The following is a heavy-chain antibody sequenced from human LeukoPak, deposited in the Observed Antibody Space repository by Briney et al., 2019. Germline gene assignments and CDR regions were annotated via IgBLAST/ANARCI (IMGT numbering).Heavy chain of an antibody. CDR1: GGSISSYY. J-gene: IGHJ4*02. V-gene: IGHV4-4*07. CDR3: ARDKYYYGSGSQLDY. CDR2: IYTSGST. D-gene: IGHD3-10*01. Sequence: PSETLSLTCTVSGGSISSYYWSWIRQPAGKGLEWIGRIYTSGSTNYNPSLKSRVTMSVDTSKNQFSLKLSSVTAADTAVYYCARDKYYYGSGSQLDYWGQGTLVTVSS.